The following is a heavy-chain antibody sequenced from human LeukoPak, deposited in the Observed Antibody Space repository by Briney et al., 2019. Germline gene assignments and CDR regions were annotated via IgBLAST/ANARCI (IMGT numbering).Heavy chain of an antibody. CDR2: ISSSGSTI. D-gene: IGHD6-13*01. Sequence: PGGSLRLSCAASGFTFSSYEMNWVRQAPGKGLEWVSYISSSGSTIYYADSVKGRFTISRDNAKNSLCLQMNSLRAEDTAVYYCARVELYSIAAAAPFDYWGQGTLVTVSS. V-gene: IGHV3-48*03. CDR1: GFTFSSYE. CDR3: ARVELYSIAAAAPFDY. J-gene: IGHJ4*02.